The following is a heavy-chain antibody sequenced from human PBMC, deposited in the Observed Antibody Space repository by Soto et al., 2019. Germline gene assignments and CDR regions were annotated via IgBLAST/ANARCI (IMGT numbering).Heavy chain of an antibody. CDR2: IWYDGSNK. V-gene: IGHV3-33*01. CDR3: ARDRHEYSYGYGFGY. CDR1: GVTFSSYG. J-gene: IGHJ4*02. D-gene: IGHD5-18*01. Sequence: PWGSLRLSCAASGVTFSSYGMHWVRQAPGKGLEWVAVIWYDGSNKYYADSVKGRFTISRDNSKNTLYLQMNSLRAEDTAVYYCARDRHEYSYGYGFGYWGQGTLVTVSS.